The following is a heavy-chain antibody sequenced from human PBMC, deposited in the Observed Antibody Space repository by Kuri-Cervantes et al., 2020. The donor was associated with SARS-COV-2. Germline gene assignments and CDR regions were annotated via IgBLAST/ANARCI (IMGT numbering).Heavy chain of an antibody. J-gene: IGHJ4*02. CDR2: IYYSGST. CDR1: GGSISSSSYY. V-gene: IGHV4-61*05. D-gene: IGHD3-22*01. Sequence: SETLSLTCTVSGGSISSSSYYWGWIRQPPGKGLESTGYIYYSGSTNYNPSPKSRVTISVDTSKNQFSLKLSSVTAADTAVYYCARLGTYDSSGYGDYWGQGTLVTVSS. CDR3: ARLGTYDSSGYGDY.